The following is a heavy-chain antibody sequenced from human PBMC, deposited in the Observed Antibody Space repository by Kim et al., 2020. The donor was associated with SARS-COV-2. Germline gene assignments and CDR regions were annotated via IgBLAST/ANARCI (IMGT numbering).Heavy chain of an antibody. CDR1: GFTFSSYD. J-gene: IGHJ4*02. CDR2: IGTAGDT. D-gene: IGHD2-15*01. CDR3: ARATTGYCSGGSCSPLFDY. V-gene: IGHV3-13*01. Sequence: GGSLRLSCAASGFTFSSYDMHWVRQATGKGLEWVSAIGTAGDTYYPGSVKGRFTISRENAKNSLYLQMNSLRAGDTAVYYCARATTGYCSGGSCSPLFDYWGQGTLVTVSS.